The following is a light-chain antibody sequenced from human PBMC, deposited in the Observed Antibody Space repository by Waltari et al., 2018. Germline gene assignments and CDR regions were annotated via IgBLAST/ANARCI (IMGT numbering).Light chain of an antibody. CDR3: QQRSAWPGT. CDR1: QSVYNY. Sequence: EIVLTQSPATLSLSPGERATLSCRASQSVYNYLVWYQQKPGQAPRLLIYDTSNRATGIPARFSGSGSGTDFTLIISSLEPEDFAVYYCQQRSAWPGTFGQGTKLDIK. CDR2: DTS. J-gene: IGKJ2*02. V-gene: IGKV3-11*01.